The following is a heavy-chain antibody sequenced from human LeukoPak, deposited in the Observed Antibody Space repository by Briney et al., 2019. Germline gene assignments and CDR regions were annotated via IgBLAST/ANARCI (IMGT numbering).Heavy chain of an antibody. CDR3: TTDHPGGH. Sequence: GGSLRKSRADSGFTCSETGMGWVCRAPGKGLEWIGHIKSKTDGGTTDYAAPVKGRFTISRDDSKNTLYLQMNSLKTEDTAVYYNTTDHPGGHWGQGTLVTVSS. CDR2: IKSKTDGGTT. D-gene: IGHD2-15*01. V-gene: IGHV3-15*01. CDR1: GFTCSETG. J-gene: IGHJ4*02.